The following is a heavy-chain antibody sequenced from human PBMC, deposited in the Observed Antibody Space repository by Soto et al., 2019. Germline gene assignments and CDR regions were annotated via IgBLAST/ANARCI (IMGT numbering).Heavy chain of an antibody. Sequence: ASVKVSCTASGYTSTAYYMHWVRQAPGQGLEWMGWINPNSGGTNYAQKFQGWVTMTGDTSISTAYMELSRLRSDDTAVYYCARGPHTLTTATTCGMDVCGQGTSVTVSS. CDR3: ARGPHTLTTATTCGMDV. D-gene: IGHD1-1*01. CDR2: INPNSGGT. J-gene: IGHJ6*02. CDR1: GYTSTAYY. V-gene: IGHV1-2*04.